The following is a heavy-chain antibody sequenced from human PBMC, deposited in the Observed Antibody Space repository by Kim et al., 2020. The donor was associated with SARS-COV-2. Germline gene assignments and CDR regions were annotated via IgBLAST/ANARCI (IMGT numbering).Heavy chain of an antibody. Sequence: GGSLRLSCAASGFTFSTYAIHWVRQAPGKGLEWVAVISYDGSNKYYADSVKGRFTISRDNSKNTLYLQMNSLRAEDTAVYYCAKGTGGYDSAFDYWGQGALVTVSS. CDR1: GFTFSTYA. CDR3: AKGTGGYDSAFDY. D-gene: IGHD5-12*01. V-gene: IGHV3-30*18. J-gene: IGHJ4*02. CDR2: ISYDGSNK.